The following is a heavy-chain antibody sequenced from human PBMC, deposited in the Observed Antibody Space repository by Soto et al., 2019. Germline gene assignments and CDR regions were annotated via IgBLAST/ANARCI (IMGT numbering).Heavy chain of an antibody. CDR3: AKGDQRIQLWFKYFDY. CDR1: GFTFSSYA. CDR2: ISGSGGST. V-gene: IGHV3-23*01. D-gene: IGHD5-18*01. J-gene: IGHJ4*02. Sequence: PGGSLRLSCAASGFTFSSYAMSWVRQAPGKGLEWVSAISGSGGSTYYADSVKGRFTISRDNSKNTLYLQMNSLRAEDTAVYYCAKGDQRIQLWFKYFDYWGQGTLVTVSS.